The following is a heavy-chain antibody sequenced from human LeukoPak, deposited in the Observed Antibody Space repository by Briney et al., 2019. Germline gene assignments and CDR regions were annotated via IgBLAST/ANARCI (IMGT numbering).Heavy chain of an antibody. J-gene: IGHJ4*02. CDR2: MNSNSGDT. CDR1: GSTFSSYD. Sequence: ASVKVSCKASGSTFSSYDINWVRQATGQGLEWMGWMNSNSGDTGYTPRFQGRVTMTRDTSISTAYMELSSLSSEDTAVHYCARGPSGTGSHIDFWGQGTLVTVPS. D-gene: IGHD3-10*01. V-gene: IGHV1-8*02. CDR3: ARGPSGTGSHIDF.